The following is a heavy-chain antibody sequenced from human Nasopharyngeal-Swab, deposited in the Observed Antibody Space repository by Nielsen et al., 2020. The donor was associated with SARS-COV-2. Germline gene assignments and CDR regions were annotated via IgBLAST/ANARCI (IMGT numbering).Heavy chain of an antibody. D-gene: IGHD3-10*01. Sequence: GESLKISCVASGYSFRTYGMNWVRQAPGKGLEWVSVIWYDGSKKFYAESVKGRFSISRDESKNTVYLQMSSLRVEDTAVYYCVSAGSIEYWGPGTLVTVSA. CDR2: IWYDGSKK. J-gene: IGHJ4*02. CDR3: VSAGSIEY. V-gene: IGHV3-33*08. CDR1: GYSFRTYG.